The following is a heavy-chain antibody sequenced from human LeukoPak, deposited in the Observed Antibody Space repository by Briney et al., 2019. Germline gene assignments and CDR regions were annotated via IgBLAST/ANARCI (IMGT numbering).Heavy chain of an antibody. CDR3: ATDSGYNAFDV. D-gene: IGHD5-12*01. CDR1: GFTFSSYW. V-gene: IGHV3-7*01. J-gene: IGHJ3*01. Sequence: GGSLRLSCAASGFTFSSYWMTWVRQAPGKGLEWVANIKEDGSEINYVESVKGRFTISRDNAKNSLYLQMKSLRAEDTAAYYCATDSGYNAFDVWGQGTMVSVSS. CDR2: IKEDGSEI.